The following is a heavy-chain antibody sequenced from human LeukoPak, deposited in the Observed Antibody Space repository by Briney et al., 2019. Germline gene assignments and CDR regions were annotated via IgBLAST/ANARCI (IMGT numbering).Heavy chain of an antibody. CDR2: IYYSGST. Sequence: SETLSLTCTVSGGSISSSSYYWGWIRQPPGKGLEWIGSIYYSGSTYYNPSLKSRVTISVDTSKNQFSLKLSSVTAADTAVYYCAGGTDAWKVGYWGQGTLVTVSS. CDR1: GGSISSSSYY. D-gene: IGHD1-1*01. V-gene: IGHV4-39*07. J-gene: IGHJ4*02. CDR3: AGGTDAWKVGY.